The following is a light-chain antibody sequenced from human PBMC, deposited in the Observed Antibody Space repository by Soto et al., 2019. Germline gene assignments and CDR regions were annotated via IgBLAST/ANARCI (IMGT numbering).Light chain of an antibody. CDR2: DVS. Sequence: QYGLTQPASVSGSPGQSITISCTCTSSDVGGYNYVSWYQHHPGKAPKLMIYDVSNRPSGVSNRFSGSKSGNTASLTISGLQPEDEADYYFSSYTTSNTRQIVFGTGTKVTVL. CDR3: SSYTTSNTRQIV. J-gene: IGLJ1*01. CDR1: SSDVGGYNY. V-gene: IGLV2-14*03.